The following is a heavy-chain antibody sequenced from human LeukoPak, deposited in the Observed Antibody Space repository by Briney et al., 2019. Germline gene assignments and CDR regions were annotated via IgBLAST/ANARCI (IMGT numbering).Heavy chain of an antibody. V-gene: IGHV4-4*07. D-gene: IGHD3-3*01. CDR2: IYTSGST. CDR1: GGSLSSYY. J-gene: IGHJ5*02. CDR3: ARSYDFWSGYSLGGWFDP. Sequence: PSEPLSLTCTVSGGSLSSYYWSWIRQPAGKGLEWIGRIYTSGSTNYNPSLKSRVTMSVDTSKNQFSLKLSSVTAADTAVYYCARSYDFWSGYSLGGWFDPWGQGTLVTVSS.